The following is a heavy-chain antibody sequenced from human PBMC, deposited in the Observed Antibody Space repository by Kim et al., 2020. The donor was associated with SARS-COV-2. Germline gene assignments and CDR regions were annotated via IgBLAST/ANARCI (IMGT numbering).Heavy chain of an antibody. D-gene: IGHD3-10*01. Sequence: LNSRVTISVDTSKHQFSLKLSSVIAADTAVYYCARRYYYGSGSPENAFDIWGQGTMVTVSS. V-gene: IGHV4-39*01. CDR3: ARRYYYGSGSPENAFDI. J-gene: IGHJ3*02.